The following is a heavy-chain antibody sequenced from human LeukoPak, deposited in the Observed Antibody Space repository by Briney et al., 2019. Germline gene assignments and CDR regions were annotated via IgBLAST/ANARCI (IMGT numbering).Heavy chain of an antibody. Sequence: PSETLSLTCAVYGGSFSGYYWSWIRQPPGKGLEWIGEINHSGSTNYNPSLKSRVTISVDTSKNQFSLKLSSVTAADTAVCYCARGPSVAGYYWGQGTLVTVSS. V-gene: IGHV4-34*01. J-gene: IGHJ4*02. CDR1: GGSFSGYY. CDR3: ARGPSVAGYY. CDR2: INHSGST. D-gene: IGHD6-19*01.